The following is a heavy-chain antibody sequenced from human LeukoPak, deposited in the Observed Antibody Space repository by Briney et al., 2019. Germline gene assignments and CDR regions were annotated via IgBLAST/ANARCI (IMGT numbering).Heavy chain of an antibody. CDR3: ARDGDEGYYGSGSYAFDI. D-gene: IGHD3-10*01. J-gene: IGHJ3*02. Sequence: SETLSLTCTVSGGSISSYYWSWIRQPPGKGLEWIGYIYYSGSTNYNPSLKSRVTISVDTSKNQFSLKLSSVTAADTAVYYCARDGDEGYYGSGSYAFDIWGQGTMVTVSS. CDR2: IYYSGST. CDR1: GGSISSYY. V-gene: IGHV4-59*01.